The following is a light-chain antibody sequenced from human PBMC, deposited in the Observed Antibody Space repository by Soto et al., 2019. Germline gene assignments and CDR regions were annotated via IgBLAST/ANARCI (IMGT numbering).Light chain of an antibody. V-gene: IGKV3-11*01. J-gene: IGKJ4*01. Sequence: EIVLTQSPATLSLSPGERATLSCRASQSVSSYLAWYQQKPGQAPRLLIYDASNRATGIPARFSGSGSGTDFALTISSLEPEDFAFYYCQQRSNWPPKLTFGGGTKVEIK. CDR1: QSVSSY. CDR3: QQRSNWPPKLT. CDR2: DAS.